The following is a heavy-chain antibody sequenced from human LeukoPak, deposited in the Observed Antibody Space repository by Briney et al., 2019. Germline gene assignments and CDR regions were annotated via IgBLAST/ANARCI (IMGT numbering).Heavy chain of an antibody. CDR3: ARRAPMRTRGSDY. CDR1: GGSFSGYY. D-gene: IGHD1-7*01. Sequence: PSETLSLTCAVYGGSFSGYYWSWIRQPPGKGLEWIGEINHSGSTNYNPSLKSRVTISVDTSKNQFSLKLSSVTAADTAVYYCARRAPMRTRGSDYWGQGTLVTVSS. CDR2: INHSGST. J-gene: IGHJ4*02. V-gene: IGHV4-34*01.